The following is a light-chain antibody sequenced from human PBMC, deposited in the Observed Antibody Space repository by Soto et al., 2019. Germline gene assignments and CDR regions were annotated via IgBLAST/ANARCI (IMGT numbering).Light chain of an antibody. CDR3: QQYGDYNSPRYS. V-gene: IGKV3-20*01. Sequence: EIVLTQSPGTLSLSPGDRVTLSCRASQSVSTNYFSWYQQKPGQAPRLLIYATSSRAVGIPDRFSGSGSGTDFALTISRLAPEDFAMYYCQQYGDYNSPRYSFGQGTRLEI. J-gene: IGKJ2*03. CDR1: QSVSTNY. CDR2: ATS.